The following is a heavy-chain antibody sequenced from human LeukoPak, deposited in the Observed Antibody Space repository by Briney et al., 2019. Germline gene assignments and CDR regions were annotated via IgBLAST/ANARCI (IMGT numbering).Heavy chain of an antibody. Sequence: GGSLRLSCAASGFTFSSYGMHWVRQAPGKGLEWVAVISYDGSNKYYADSVKGRFTISRDNSKNTLHLQMNSLRAEDTAVYYCAKHDSSGSVDYWGQGTLVTVSS. D-gene: IGHD3-22*01. V-gene: IGHV3-30*18. J-gene: IGHJ4*02. CDR3: AKHDSSGSVDY. CDR1: GFTFSSYG. CDR2: ISYDGSNK.